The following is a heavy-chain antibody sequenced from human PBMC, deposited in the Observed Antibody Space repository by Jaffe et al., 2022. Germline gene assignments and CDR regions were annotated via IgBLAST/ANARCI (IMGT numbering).Heavy chain of an antibody. D-gene: IGHD7-27*01. CDR3: ARDWGFAF. Sequence: QVQLVESGGGVVQPGGSLRLSCAASGFTLSNHGMNWVRQAPGKGLEWVTYLRSDGSDQHYTDSVKGRFTISRDNSQNTLYLQMNSLRPEDTAVYYCARDWGFAFWGQGTLVTVSS. CDR2: LRSDGSDQ. J-gene: IGHJ4*02. CDR1: GFTLSNHG. V-gene: IGHV3-30*02.